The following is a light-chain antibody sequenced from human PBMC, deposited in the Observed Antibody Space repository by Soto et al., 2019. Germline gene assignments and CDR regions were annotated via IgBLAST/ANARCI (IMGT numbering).Light chain of an antibody. Sequence: EIVLTQSPATLSLSPGERATLSCRASQSLGTHLAWYQQIPGQPPRLLIYNTSNRATGIPARFSGSGSGTDFTLTILSLEPEDVADYHWQQSCDWPPTFGGGTKVEIK. V-gene: IGKV3-11*01. CDR1: QSLGTH. CDR2: NTS. CDR3: QQSCDWPPT. J-gene: IGKJ4*01.